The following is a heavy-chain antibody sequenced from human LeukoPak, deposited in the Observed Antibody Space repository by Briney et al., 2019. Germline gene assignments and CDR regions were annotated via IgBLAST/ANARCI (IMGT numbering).Heavy chain of an antibody. Sequence: ASVKVSCKASGYTFTSYGISWVRQAPGQGLEWMGIINPSGGSTSYAQKFQGRVTMTRDTSTSTVYMELSSLRSEDTAVYYCARDRGYYDSSGYYPDYWGQGTLVTVSS. CDR1: GYTFTSYG. CDR2: INPSGGST. J-gene: IGHJ4*02. CDR3: ARDRGYYDSSGYYPDY. D-gene: IGHD3-22*01. V-gene: IGHV1-46*01.